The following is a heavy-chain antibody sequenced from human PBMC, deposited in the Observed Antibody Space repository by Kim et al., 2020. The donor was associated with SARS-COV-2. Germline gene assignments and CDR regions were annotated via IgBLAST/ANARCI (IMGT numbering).Heavy chain of an antibody. CDR1: GFTFSSYW. Sequence: GGSLRLSCAASGFTFSSYWMSWVRQAPGKGLEWVANIKQDGSEKYYVDSVKGRFTISRDNAKNSLYLQMNSLRAEDTAVYYCARDAIAAAGTEYYYYYGMDVWGQGTKVTVSS. J-gene: IGHJ6*02. CDR3: ARDAIAAAGTEYYYYYGMDV. D-gene: IGHD6-13*01. CDR2: IKQDGSEK. V-gene: IGHV3-7*01.